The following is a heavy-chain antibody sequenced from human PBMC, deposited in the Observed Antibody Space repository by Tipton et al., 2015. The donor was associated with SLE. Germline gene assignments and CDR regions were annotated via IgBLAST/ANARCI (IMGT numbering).Heavy chain of an antibody. Sequence: GSLRLSCAASGFTFGDFAMHWVRQAPGTRLEWVSLITWDGGSTFYADSVKGRFTTSRDNSKNSLYLQMNSLRTEDTAFYYCSGLTADSSFDAFDVWGQGAMVTVSS. J-gene: IGHJ3*01. CDR2: ITWDGGST. CDR1: GFTFGDFA. CDR3: SGLTADSSFDAFDV. D-gene: IGHD2-21*02. V-gene: IGHV3-43*01.